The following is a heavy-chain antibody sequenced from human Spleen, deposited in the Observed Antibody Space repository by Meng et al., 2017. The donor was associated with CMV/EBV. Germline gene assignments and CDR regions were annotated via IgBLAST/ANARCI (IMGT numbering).Heavy chain of an antibody. D-gene: IGHD1-14*01. CDR3: ARVFGNREPFDY. Sequence: QVQLVQTGAEVKKPGSSVQVSCKASGGTFSNYDITWVRQAPGQGLEWMGWISAYNGNTNYAQKLQGRVTMTTDTSTSTAYMELRSLRSDDTAVYYCARVFGNREPFDYWGQGTLVTVSS. CDR2: ISAYNGNT. J-gene: IGHJ4*02. CDR1: GGTFSNYD. V-gene: IGHV1-18*01.